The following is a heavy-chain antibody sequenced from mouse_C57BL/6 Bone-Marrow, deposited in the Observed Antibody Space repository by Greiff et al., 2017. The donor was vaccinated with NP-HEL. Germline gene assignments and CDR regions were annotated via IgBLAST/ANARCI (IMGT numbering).Heavy chain of an antibody. J-gene: IGHJ1*03. CDR2: ISSGGSYT. CDR1: GFTFSSYG. CDR3: ARRGDGYPWYFDV. D-gene: IGHD2-3*01. V-gene: IGHV5-6*01. Sequence: VHLVESGGDLVKPGGSLKLSCAASGFTFSSYGMSWVRQTPDKRLEWVATISSGGSYTYYPDSVKGRFTISRDNAKNTLYLQMSSLKSEDTAMYYCARRGDGYPWYFDVWGTGTTVTVSS.